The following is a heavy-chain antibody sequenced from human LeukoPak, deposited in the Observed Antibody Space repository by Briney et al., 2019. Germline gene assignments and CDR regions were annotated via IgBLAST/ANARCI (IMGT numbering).Heavy chain of an antibody. CDR3: ARQGPGYCSSTRCYGVGH. CDR2: INTNTGNP. CDR1: GYTFTSYA. V-gene: IGHV7-4-1*02. J-gene: IGHJ4*02. Sequence: ASVKVSCKASGYTFTSYAMNWVRQAPGHGLEWMGWINTNTGNPTYAQGFTGRFVFSLDTSVSTAYLQISSLKAEDTAVYYCARQGPGYCSSTRCYGVGHWGQGTLVTVSS. D-gene: IGHD2-2*01.